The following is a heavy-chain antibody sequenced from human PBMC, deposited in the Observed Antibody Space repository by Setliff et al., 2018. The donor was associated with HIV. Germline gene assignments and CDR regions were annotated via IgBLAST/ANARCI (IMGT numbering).Heavy chain of an antibody. Sequence: VASVKVSCKASGYTFTGYYMHWVRQAPGQGLEWMGWINPNSGATNYARNFQGRVTMTRDTSISTAYMDLSSLTSDDTAVYYCALASIVSTARWNHWGRGTLVTVSS. V-gene: IGHV1-2*02. CDR1: GYTFTGYY. CDR2: INPNSGAT. J-gene: IGHJ4*02. D-gene: IGHD1-26*01. CDR3: ALASIVSTARWNH.